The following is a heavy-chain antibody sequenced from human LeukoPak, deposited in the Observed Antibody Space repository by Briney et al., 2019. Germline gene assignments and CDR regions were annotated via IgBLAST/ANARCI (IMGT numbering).Heavy chain of an antibody. V-gene: IGHV1-2*02. CDR1: GYTFTGYY. Sequence: RASVKVSCKASGYTFTGYYMHWVRQAPGQGLEWMGWINPNSGGTNYAQKFQGRVTMTRDTSISTAYMELSRLSSDDTAVYYGARQNRRGYSGYALAYWGQGTLVTVSS. D-gene: IGHD5-12*01. CDR3: ARQNRRGYSGYALAY. CDR2: INPNSGGT. J-gene: IGHJ4*02.